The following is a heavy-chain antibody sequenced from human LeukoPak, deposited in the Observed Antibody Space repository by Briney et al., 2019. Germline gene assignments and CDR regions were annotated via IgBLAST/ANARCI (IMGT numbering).Heavy chain of an antibody. Sequence: GGSLRLSCAASGFTFSSYWMSWVRQAPGMGLEWVANIKHDGSEKYYVDSVKGRFTISRDNAKSSLYLQMNNLRVEDTAVYYCARITWSLGAFDIWGQGTTVTVSS. V-gene: IGHV3-7*01. CDR1: GFTFSSYW. CDR3: ARITWSLGAFDI. J-gene: IGHJ3*02. D-gene: IGHD3-16*01. CDR2: IKHDGSEK.